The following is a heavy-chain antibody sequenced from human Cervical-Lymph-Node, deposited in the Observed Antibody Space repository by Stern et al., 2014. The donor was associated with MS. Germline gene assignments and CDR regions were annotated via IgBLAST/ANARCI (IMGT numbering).Heavy chain of an antibody. V-gene: IGHV3-30*03. J-gene: IGHJ4*02. CDR2: ISYDGNHK. CDR3: ARASHVDY. Sequence: QVQLVESGGGVVQSGRSLRLSCEASAFTFSHYGMHWVRQAPGKGLEWVAGISYDGNHKYFTDSVKGRFTLSRDNSKDTLSLQMNSLRAEDTALYHCARASHVDYWGQGTLVTVSS. CDR1: AFTFSHYG.